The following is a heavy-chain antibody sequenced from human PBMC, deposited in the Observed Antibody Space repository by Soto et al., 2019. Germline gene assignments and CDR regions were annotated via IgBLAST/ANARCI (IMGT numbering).Heavy chain of an antibody. V-gene: IGHV1-2*02. Sequence: GASVKVSFKTSGYTFTAYYIQWVRQAPGQGLEWMGWINSNNGATKYAQKFQGRVSMTRGTSTNTAYMELTRLTSDDTAVYYCSRDGSNGGYFDYWGQGALVTVSS. CDR3: SRDGSNGGYFDY. CDR2: INSNNGAT. D-gene: IGHD2-15*01. CDR1: GYTFTAYY. J-gene: IGHJ4*02.